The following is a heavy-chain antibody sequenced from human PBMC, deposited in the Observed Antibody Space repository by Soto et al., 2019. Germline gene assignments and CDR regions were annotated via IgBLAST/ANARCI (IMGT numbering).Heavy chain of an antibody. Sequence: GGTLRVSCEDSGFSFSSFGMHWVRQAPGKGLQGVAGLSFDGITKHYADSVKGRFTISRDNSKNTMYLQMNSLRPEDTSLYYCAKDGAWELLPAYGMDVWGPGTTVTVSS. CDR2: LSFDGITK. D-gene: IGHD1-26*01. J-gene: IGHJ6*01. CDR1: GFSFSSFG. CDR3: AKDGAWELLPAYGMDV. V-gene: IGHV3-30*18.